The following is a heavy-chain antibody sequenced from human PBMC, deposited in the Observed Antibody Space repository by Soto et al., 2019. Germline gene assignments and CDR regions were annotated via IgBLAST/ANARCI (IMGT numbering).Heavy chain of an antibody. J-gene: IGHJ4*02. CDR3: ATEPIYYNDGSGYYPLGH. CDR2: MNPNSGNT. Sequence: ASVKVSCKASGYTFTSYDINWVRQATGQGLEWMGWMNPNSGNTGYAQKFQGRVTMTRNTSISTACMELSSLRSEDTAVYYCATEPIYYNDGSGYYPLGHWGQGTLVTVSS. D-gene: IGHD3-22*01. V-gene: IGHV1-8*01. CDR1: GYTFTSYD.